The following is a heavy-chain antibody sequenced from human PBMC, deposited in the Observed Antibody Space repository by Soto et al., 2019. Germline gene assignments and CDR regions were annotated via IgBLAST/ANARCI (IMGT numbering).Heavy chain of an antibody. CDR1: GGSISSYY. Sequence: PSETLSLTCTVSGGSISSYYWSWIRQPPGKGLEWIGYIYYSGSTNYNPSLKSRVTISVDTSKNQFSLKLSSVTAADTAVYYCAGGDYGSGSYLGYWGQGTLVTVSS. D-gene: IGHD3-10*01. V-gene: IGHV4-59*01. CDR2: IYYSGST. CDR3: AGGDYGSGSYLGY. J-gene: IGHJ4*02.